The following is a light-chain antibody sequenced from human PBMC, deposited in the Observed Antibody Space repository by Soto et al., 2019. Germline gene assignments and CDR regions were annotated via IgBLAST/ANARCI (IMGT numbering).Light chain of an antibody. CDR3: CSYADSSTYV. Sequence: QSALTQPASGSGSPGQSITLSCPGTSSDVGNYNLVSWYQQHPGKAPKLIIYEDTKRPSGVSNRFSGSKSGNTASLTISGLQAEDEADYYCCSYADSSTYVFGTGTKVTVL. CDR1: SSDVGNYNL. CDR2: EDT. J-gene: IGLJ1*01. V-gene: IGLV2-23*01.